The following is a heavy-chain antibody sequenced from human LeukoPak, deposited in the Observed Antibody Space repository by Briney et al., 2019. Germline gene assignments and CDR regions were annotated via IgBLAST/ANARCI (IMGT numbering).Heavy chain of an antibody. V-gene: IGHV4-34*01. J-gene: IGHJ6*03. CDR1: GGPFSNYY. D-gene: IGHD1-7*01. CDR3: ARRWNYGRNYYIDV. CDR2: INDSGRT. Sequence: SETLSLTCAVYGGPFSNYYWCWIRQPPGRGLEWIGEINDSGRTNYNPSLMSRVTVSVDTSKNQFSLRLTSVTATDTAVYYCARRWNYGRNYYIDVWGNGATVSVSS.